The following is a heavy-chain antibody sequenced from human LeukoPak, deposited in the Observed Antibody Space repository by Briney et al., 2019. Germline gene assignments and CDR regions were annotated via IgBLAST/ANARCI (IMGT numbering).Heavy chain of an antibody. V-gene: IGHV4-34*01. CDR1: GESFSGYY. CDR3: ARGGPGQQLVLVY. CDR2: VNHSGST. J-gene: IGHJ4*02. D-gene: IGHD6-13*01. Sequence: SETLPLTCAVYGESFSGYYWSWIRQPPGKGLEWIGEVNHSGSTNYNPPLKSRVTISVDTSKNQFSLKLSSVTAADTAVYYCARGGPGQQLVLVYWGQGTLVTVSS.